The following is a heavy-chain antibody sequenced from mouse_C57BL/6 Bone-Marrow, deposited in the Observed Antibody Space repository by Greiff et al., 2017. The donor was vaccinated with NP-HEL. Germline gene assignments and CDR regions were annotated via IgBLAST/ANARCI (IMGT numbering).Heavy chain of an antibody. Sequence: QVQLKQSGAELVRPGASVKLSCKASGYTFTDYYINWVKQRPGQGLEWIARIYPGSGNTYYNEKFKGKATLTAEKSSSTAYMQLSSLTSEDSAVYFCAKGVYYGNPGAYWGQGTLVTVSA. J-gene: IGHJ3*01. V-gene: IGHV1-76*01. CDR3: AKGVYYGNPGAY. CDR1: GYTFTDYY. D-gene: IGHD2-1*01. CDR2: IYPGSGNT.